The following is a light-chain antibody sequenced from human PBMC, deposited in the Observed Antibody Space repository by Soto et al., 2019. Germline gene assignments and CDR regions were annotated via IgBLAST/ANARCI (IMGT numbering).Light chain of an antibody. CDR3: QTWDTGISVV. V-gene: IGLV4-69*01. Sequence: QLVLTQSPSASASLGASVKLTCTLSSGHSNYAIAWHQQQPEKGPRYLMKVNNDGSHSKGDGIPDRFSGSSSGAERSLTISSLQSEDESDYYCQTWDTGISVVFGGGTKLTVL. J-gene: IGLJ2*01. CDR2: VNNDGSH. CDR1: SGHSNYA.